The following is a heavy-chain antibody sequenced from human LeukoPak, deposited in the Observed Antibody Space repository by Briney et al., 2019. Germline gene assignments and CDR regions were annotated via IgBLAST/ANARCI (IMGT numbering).Heavy chain of an antibody. J-gene: IGHJ6*03. CDR1: GFTFGDFA. V-gene: IGHV3-49*03. Sequence: GGSLRLACITSGFTFGDFAINWLRQAPGEGREWVGFIRSKAYGGTTEYAASGKGRFTISSDDPTSTAYLQMSSLKTEDTALYYCTRVSKQIHYMDVWGKGPTVTVSS. CDR2: IRSKAYGGTT. CDR3: TRVSKQIHYMDV.